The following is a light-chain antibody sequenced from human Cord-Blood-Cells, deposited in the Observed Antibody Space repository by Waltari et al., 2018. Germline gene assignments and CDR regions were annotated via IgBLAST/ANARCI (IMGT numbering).Light chain of an antibody. V-gene: IGKV4-1*01. CDR1: QSVLYSSNNKNY. CDR2: WAS. J-gene: IGKJ4*01. Sequence: DIVMTQSPDSLAVSLGERATINCKSSQSVLYSSNNKNYLAWYQQTPGQPPKLLIYWASTRESGVPDRFGGSGSGTDFTLTISSLQAEDVAVYYCQQYYSTPLTFGGGTKVEIK. CDR3: QQYYSTPLT.